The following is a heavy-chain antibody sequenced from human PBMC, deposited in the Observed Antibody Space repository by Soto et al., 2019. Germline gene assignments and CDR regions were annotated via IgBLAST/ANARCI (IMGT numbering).Heavy chain of an antibody. CDR1: GFTFSSYA. CDR2: ISGSGGRT. J-gene: IGHJ4*02. Sequence: GGSLRLSCAASGFTFSSYAMSWVRQAPGKGLEWVSAISGSGGRTYYADSVKGRFTISRDNFKNTLYLQMHSLRAEDTAVYYRVKVPQPDGRGALDHWGEGSLFTVAS. V-gene: IGHV3-23*01. D-gene: IGHD2-8*01. CDR3: VKVPQPDGRGALDH.